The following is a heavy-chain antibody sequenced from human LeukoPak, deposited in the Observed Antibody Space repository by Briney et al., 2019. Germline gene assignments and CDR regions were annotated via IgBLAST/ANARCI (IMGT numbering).Heavy chain of an antibody. CDR1: GFTFSSYA. J-gene: IGHJ5*02. CDR3: ARDATRGHCSGGNCGWFDP. D-gene: IGHD2-15*01. V-gene: IGHV3-30-3*01. Sequence: GGSLRLSCAASGFTFSSYAMHWVRQAPGKGLEWVAVISYDGSNKYHADSVKGRFTISRDNSKNTLYLQMNSLRAEDTAVYYCARDATRGHCSGGNCGWFDPWGQGILVTVSS. CDR2: ISYDGSNK.